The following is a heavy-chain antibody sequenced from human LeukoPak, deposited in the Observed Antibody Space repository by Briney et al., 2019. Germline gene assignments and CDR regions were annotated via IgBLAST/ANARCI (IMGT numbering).Heavy chain of an antibody. J-gene: IGHJ4*02. CDR1: GFTFSSYA. Sequence: GGSLRLSCAASGFTFSSYAMSWVRQTPEKGLEWLSVISDSGVDTSYADSGKGRFTISRDNSKNTLYLQMNRLRVEDTAVYYCAKSDCTSSSCYTIDYWGQGTLVTVSS. V-gene: IGHV3-23*01. CDR3: AKSDCTSSSCYTIDY. CDR2: ISDSGVDT. D-gene: IGHD2-2*02.